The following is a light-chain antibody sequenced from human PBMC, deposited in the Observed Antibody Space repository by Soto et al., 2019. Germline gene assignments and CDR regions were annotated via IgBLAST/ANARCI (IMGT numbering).Light chain of an antibody. CDR2: GDS. J-gene: IGLJ1*01. CDR1: SSNIGANYD. Sequence: QSVLTQPPSVSGAPGQRVTISCTRSSSNIGANYDVHWYRQLPGTAPKLLIYGDSNRPSGVPDRFSGSKSGTSASLAITGLEAEDEADYYCQSYDSSLSGYVFGTGTKVTV. CDR3: QSYDSSLSGYV. V-gene: IGLV1-40*01.